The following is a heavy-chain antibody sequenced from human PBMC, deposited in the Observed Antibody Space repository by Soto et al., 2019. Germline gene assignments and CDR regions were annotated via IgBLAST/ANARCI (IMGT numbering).Heavy chain of an antibody. J-gene: IGHJ4*02. CDR2: ISSSGSTI. CDR1: GFTFSSYE. D-gene: IGHD5-12*01. V-gene: IGHV3-48*03. Sequence: EVQLVESGGGLVQPGGSLRLSCAASGFTFSSYEMNWVRQAPGKGLEWVSYISSSGSTIYYADSVKGRFTISRDNAKNSLYLQMNSLRAEDTAVYYCARGARWGIVATRGDYWGQGTLVTVSS. CDR3: ARGARWGIVATRGDY.